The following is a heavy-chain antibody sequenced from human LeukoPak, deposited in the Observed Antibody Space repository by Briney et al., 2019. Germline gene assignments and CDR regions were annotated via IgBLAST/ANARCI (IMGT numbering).Heavy chain of an antibody. Sequence: SETLSLTCTVSGGSISSGDYYWSWIRQPPGKGLEWIGYIYYSGSTNYNSSLKSRVTISVDTSKNQFSLKLSSVTAADTAVYYCAREGYYYGMDVWGQGTTVTVSS. CDR1: GGSISSGDYY. J-gene: IGHJ6*02. CDR3: AREGYYYGMDV. CDR2: IYYSGST. V-gene: IGHV4-61*08.